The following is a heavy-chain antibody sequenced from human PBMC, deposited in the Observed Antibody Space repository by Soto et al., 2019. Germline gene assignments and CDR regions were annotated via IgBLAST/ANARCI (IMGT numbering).Heavy chain of an antibody. CDR3: ARDLGSWYGRFDP. D-gene: IGHD6-13*01. CDR2: ISTSGGTT. CDR1: GFIFANYA. Sequence: EVQLLESGGDLVQPGGSLRLSCAASGFIFANYAMSWVRQAPGKGLEWVSVISTSGGTTLYADTVKGRFTISIDNPKNTLYLQMNSLRADDTAVYYCARDLGSWYGRFDPWGQGTLVTVAS. J-gene: IGHJ5*02. V-gene: IGHV3-23*01.